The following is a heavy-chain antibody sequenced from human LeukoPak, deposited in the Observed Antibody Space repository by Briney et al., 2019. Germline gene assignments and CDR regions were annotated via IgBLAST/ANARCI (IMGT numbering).Heavy chain of an antibody. Sequence: SGGSLRLSCAASGLTFSSYWMHWVRQAPGKGLVWVSRINSDGSSTSYADSVKGRFSISRDNAKNTLYLQMNSLRAEDTAVYYCARDLGNDYDFWSGYYTFDYWGQGTLVTVSS. CDR3: ARDLGNDYDFWSGYYTFDY. CDR1: GLTFSSYW. J-gene: IGHJ4*02. CDR2: INSDGSST. D-gene: IGHD3-3*01. V-gene: IGHV3-74*01.